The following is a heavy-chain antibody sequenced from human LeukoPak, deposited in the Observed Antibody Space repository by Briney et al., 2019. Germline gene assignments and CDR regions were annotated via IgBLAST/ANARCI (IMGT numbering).Heavy chain of an antibody. Sequence: GGSLRLSCAASGFTVSSNYMSWVRQAPGKGLEWVSVIYSGGSTYYADSVKGRFTISRDNSKNTLYLQMNSLRAEDTAVYYCAKDYSIPGPFDIWGQGIMVTVSS. J-gene: IGHJ3*02. D-gene: IGHD4-11*01. CDR1: GFTVSSNY. CDR3: AKDYSIPGPFDI. V-gene: IGHV3-53*05. CDR2: IYSGGST.